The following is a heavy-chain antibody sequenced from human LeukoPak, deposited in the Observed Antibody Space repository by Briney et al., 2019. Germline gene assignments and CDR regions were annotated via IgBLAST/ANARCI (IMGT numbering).Heavy chain of an antibody. J-gene: IGHJ5*02. CDR3: ARGVGFGELLYNWFDP. D-gene: IGHD3-10*01. V-gene: IGHV1-18*01. CDR2: ISAYNGNT. CDR1: GYTFTSYG. Sequence: ASVKVSCKASGYTFTSYGISWVRQAPGQGLEWMGWISAYNGNTNYAQKLQGRVTMTSNTSTSTAYMELRSLRSDDTAVYYCARGVGFGELLYNWFDPWGQGTLVTVSS.